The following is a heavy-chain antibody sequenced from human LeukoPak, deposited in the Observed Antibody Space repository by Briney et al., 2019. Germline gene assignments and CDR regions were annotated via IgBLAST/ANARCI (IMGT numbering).Heavy chain of an antibody. J-gene: IGHJ3*02. Sequence: PSETLSLTCTVSGDSITGGYYWGWIRQPPGKGLEWIGIIYHSGSTYYNPSLKSRVTISVDTSKNQFSLKLSSVTAADTGVYYCARAPKYGSGSSVDAFDIWGQGTMVTVSS. CDR3: ARAPKYGSGSSVDAFDI. D-gene: IGHD3-10*01. V-gene: IGHV4-38-2*02. CDR2: IYHSGST. CDR1: GDSITGGYY.